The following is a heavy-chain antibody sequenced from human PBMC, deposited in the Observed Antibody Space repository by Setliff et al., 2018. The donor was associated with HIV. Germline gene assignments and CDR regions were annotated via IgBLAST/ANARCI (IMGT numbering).Heavy chain of an antibody. D-gene: IGHD1-26*01. J-gene: IGHJ6*03. CDR2: INPSGGST. Sequence: ASVKVSCKASGYTFTSYYMHWVRQAPGQGLEWMGIINPSGGSTSYAQKFQGRVTMTRDTSTSTVYMELSSLRAEDTAVYHCAKDRNPWDSSYYMDVWGKGTTVTVSS. CDR1: GYTFTSYY. CDR3: AKDRNPWDSSYYMDV. V-gene: IGHV1-46*01.